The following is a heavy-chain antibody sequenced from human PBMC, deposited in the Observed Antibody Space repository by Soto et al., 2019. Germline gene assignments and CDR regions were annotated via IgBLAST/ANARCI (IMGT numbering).Heavy chain of an antibody. J-gene: IGHJ4*02. D-gene: IGHD4-17*01. CDR1: GYTFTSYD. CDR3: ARGPSTHGDLDY. CDR2: MNPNSGNT. V-gene: IGHV1-8*01. Sequence: ASVKVSCKASGYTFTSYDINWVRQATGQGLEWMGWMNPNSGNTGYAQKFQGRVTMTRNTSISTAYMELSSLRSEDTAVYYCARGPSTHGDLDYWGQGTLVTVSS.